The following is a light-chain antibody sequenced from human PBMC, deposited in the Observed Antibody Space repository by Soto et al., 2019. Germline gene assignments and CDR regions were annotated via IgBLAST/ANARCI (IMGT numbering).Light chain of an antibody. CDR3: CSYAGSYIFYV. CDR2: DVS. V-gene: IGLV2-11*01. Sequence: QSALTQPRSVSGSPGQSVTISCTGTSNDVGGYNYVSWYQQHPGKAPKLMIYDVSKRPSGVPDRFSGSKSGNTSSLTISWLQVEDEADYYCCSYAGSYIFYVFGSGTKVTVL. CDR1: SNDVGGYNY. J-gene: IGLJ1*01.